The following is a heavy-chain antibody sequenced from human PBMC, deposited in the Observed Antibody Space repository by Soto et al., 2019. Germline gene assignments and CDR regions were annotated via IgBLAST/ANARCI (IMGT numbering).Heavy chain of an antibody. D-gene: IGHD3-3*01. J-gene: IGHJ6*02. CDR2: MSHSGRS. Sequence: SETLSLTCAVSGGSMSSFSWSWIRQPPGKGLEFVGSMSHSGRSEYNPSLKNRIILSVDVSKNQFSLNLKSMEAADTAVYYCARVAMENYNDIWSGYTSYALDVWGQGTTVTVSS. V-gene: IGHV4-59*12. CDR1: GGSMSSFS. CDR3: ARVAMENYNDIWSGYTSYALDV.